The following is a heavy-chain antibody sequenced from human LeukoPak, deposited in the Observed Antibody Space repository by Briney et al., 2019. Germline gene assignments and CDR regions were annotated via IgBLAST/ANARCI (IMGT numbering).Heavy chain of an antibody. CDR2: IYPGDSDT. V-gene: IGHV5-51*01. J-gene: IGHJ4*02. D-gene: IGHD6-19*01. CDR3: ATRSSGWFD. CDR1: GYSFTTYW. Sequence: GESPKISCQGSGYSFTTYWIAWVRQMPGKGLEWMGSIYPGDSDTRYNPSFQGQVTISADKSISTAYLQWSSLKASDNAMYYCATRSSGWFDWGQGTLVTVSS.